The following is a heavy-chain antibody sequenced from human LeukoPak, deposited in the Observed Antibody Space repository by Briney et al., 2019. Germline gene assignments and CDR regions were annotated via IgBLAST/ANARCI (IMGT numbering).Heavy chain of an antibody. CDR3: ARSKLVYDFGSGYYGFDY. J-gene: IGHJ4*02. V-gene: IGHV4-31*03. D-gene: IGHD3-3*01. Sequence: SETLSLTCTVSGGSISSSSYYWSWIRQHPGKGLEWIGYIYYSGSTYYTPSLKSRVTISVDTSKNQFSLKLSSVTAADTAVYYCARSKLVYDFGSGYYGFDYWGQGTLVTVSS. CDR1: GGSISSSSYY. CDR2: IYYSGST.